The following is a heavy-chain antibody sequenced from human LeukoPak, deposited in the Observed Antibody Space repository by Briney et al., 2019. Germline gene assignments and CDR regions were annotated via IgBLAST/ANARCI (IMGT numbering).Heavy chain of an antibody. V-gene: IGHV3-23*01. Sequence: GGSLRLSCAASGFTFSSYGMSWVRQAPGKGLEWVSAISGSGGSTYYADSVKGRFTISRDNAKNSLYLQMNSLRAEDTAVYYCARNKVATLSAFDIWGQGTMVTVSS. CDR1: GFTFSSYG. J-gene: IGHJ3*02. CDR2: ISGSGGST. CDR3: ARNKVATLSAFDI. D-gene: IGHD5-12*01.